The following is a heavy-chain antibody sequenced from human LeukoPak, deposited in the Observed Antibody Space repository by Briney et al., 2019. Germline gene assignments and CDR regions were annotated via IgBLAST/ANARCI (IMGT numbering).Heavy chain of an antibody. Sequence: SETLSLTCTVSGGSISSYYWSWIRQPAGKGLEWIGRIYTSGSTNYNPSLKSRVTISVDTSKNQFSLKLSSVTAADTAVYYCARDVGTYYYGSGSQYYFDYWGQGTLVTVSS. CDR3: ARDVGTYYYGSGSQYYFDY. J-gene: IGHJ4*02. V-gene: IGHV4-4*07. D-gene: IGHD3-10*01. CDR1: GGSISSYY. CDR2: IYTSGST.